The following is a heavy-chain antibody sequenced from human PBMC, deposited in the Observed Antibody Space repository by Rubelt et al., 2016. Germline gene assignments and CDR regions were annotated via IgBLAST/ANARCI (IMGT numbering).Heavy chain of an antibody. J-gene: IGHJ4*02. D-gene: IGHD5-24*01. CDR2: IWYDGSNK. CDR1: GFTFSSYG. Sequence: AASGFTFSSYGMHWARQAPGKGLEWVAVIWYDGSNKYYADSVKGRFTISRDNSKNTLYLQMNSLRAEDTAVYYCARAGDGYNYFDYWGQGTLVTVSS. V-gene: IGHV3-33*01. CDR3: ARAGDGYNYFDY.